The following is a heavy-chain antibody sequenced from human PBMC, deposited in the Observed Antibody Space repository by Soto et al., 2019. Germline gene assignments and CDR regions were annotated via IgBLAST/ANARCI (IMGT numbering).Heavy chain of an antibody. V-gene: IGHV3-23*01. CDR3: AKTPGVITVITSFDP. Sequence: GGSLRLSCVASGFTFNKYALAWVRQAPGKGLEWVSAISGSGASTYDADSVKGRFTISRDNSNKTLYLQMNSLRAEDTAVYYCAKTPGVITVITSFDPWGQGTPVTVSS. J-gene: IGHJ5*02. CDR2: ISGSGAST. CDR1: GFTFNKYA. D-gene: IGHD1-20*01.